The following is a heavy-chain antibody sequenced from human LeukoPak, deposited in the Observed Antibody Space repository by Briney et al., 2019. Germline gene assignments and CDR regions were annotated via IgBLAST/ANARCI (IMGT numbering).Heavy chain of an antibody. Sequence: SETLSLTCTVSGGSISSYYWSWIRQPRGKGLEWIGYIYYSGSTNYNPSLKSRVTISVDTSKNQFSLKLSSVTAADTAVYYCARVLLWFGELSPNWFDPWGQGTLVTVSS. CDR3: ARVLLWFGELSPNWFDP. J-gene: IGHJ5*02. CDR2: IYYSGST. D-gene: IGHD3-10*01. CDR1: GGSISSYY. V-gene: IGHV4-59*08.